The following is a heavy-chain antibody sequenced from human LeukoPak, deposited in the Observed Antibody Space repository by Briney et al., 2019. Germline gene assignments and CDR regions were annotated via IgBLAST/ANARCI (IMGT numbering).Heavy chain of an antibody. Sequence: GASVKVSCKVSGYTLTELSMHWVRQAPGKGLEWMGGFDPEDGETIYAQKFQGRVTMTEDTSTDTAYMELSSLRSEDTAVYYCATGLSSGYLEYYFDYWGQGTLVTVSS. D-gene: IGHD3-22*01. CDR1: GYTLTELS. V-gene: IGHV1-24*01. CDR3: ATGLSSGYLEYYFDY. J-gene: IGHJ4*02. CDR2: FDPEDGET.